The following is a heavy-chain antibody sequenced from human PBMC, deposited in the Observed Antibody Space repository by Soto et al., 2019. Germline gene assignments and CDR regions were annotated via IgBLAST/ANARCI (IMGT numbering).Heavy chain of an antibody. D-gene: IGHD3-9*01. Sequence: SETLSLTCTVSGGSISSYYWSWIRQPPGKGLEWIGYIYYSGSTNYNPSLKSRVTISVDTSKNKFSLKLSSVTAADTAVYYCARQYVLRYFDWSARGAFDIWGQGTMVTVSS. V-gene: IGHV4-59*08. J-gene: IGHJ3*02. CDR1: GGSISSYY. CDR3: ARQYVLRYFDWSARGAFDI. CDR2: IYYSGST.